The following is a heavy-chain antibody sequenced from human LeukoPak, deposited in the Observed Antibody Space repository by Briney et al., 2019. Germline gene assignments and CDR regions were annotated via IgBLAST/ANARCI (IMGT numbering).Heavy chain of an antibody. J-gene: IGHJ4*02. D-gene: IGHD3-3*01. CDR2: IRSKANSYAT. CDR3: TRPLRFLEWLLMD. CDR1: GFTFSGSA. Sequence: GGSLRLSCAASGFTFSGSAMHWVRQASGNGLEWVGRIRSKANSYATAYAASVKGRFTISRDDSKNTAYLQMNSLKTEDTAVYYCTRPLRFLEWLLMDWGQGTLVTVSS. V-gene: IGHV3-73*01.